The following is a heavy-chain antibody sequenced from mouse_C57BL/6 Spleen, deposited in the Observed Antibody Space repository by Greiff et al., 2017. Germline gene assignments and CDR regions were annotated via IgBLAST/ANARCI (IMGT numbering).Heavy chain of an antibody. CDR3: TWRGYGRPYYFDY. Sequence: VHLVESGAELVRPGASVTLSCKASGYTFTDYEMHWVKQTPVHGLEWIGAIDPETGGTSYNQKFKGKDILTADKSSSTAYMELRSLTSEDSAVXYCTWRGYGRPYYFDYWGQGTSLTVSS. CDR2: IDPETGGT. J-gene: IGHJ2*02. V-gene: IGHV1-15*01. CDR1: GYTFTDYE. D-gene: IGHD1-1*01.